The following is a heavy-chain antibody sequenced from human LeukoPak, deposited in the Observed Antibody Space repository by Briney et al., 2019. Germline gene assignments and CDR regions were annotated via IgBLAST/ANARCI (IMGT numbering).Heavy chain of an antibody. CDR3: ARDRVLWFGELFGFDT. CDR2: IYYSGST. D-gene: IGHD3-10*01. CDR1: GGSISSHY. V-gene: IGHV4-59*11. Sequence: SETLSLTCTVSGGSISSHYWSWIRQPPGKGLEWIGYIYYSGSTNYNPSLKSRVTTSVDTSKNQFSLKLSSVTAADTAVYYCARDRVLWFGELFGFDTWGQGTMVTVSS. J-gene: IGHJ3*02.